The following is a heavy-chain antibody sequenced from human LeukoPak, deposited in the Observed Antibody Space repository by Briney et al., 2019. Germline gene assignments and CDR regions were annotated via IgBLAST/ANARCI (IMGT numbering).Heavy chain of an antibody. V-gene: IGHV4-59*12. D-gene: IGHD3-10*01. CDR1: GGSISSYY. Sequence: SETLSLTCTVSGGSISSYYWSWIRQPPGKGLEWIGHIYYSGSTNYNPSLKSRVTISVDTSKNQFSLKLSSVTAADTAVYYCARDIGGYFDYWGQGTLVTVSS. CDR2: IYYSGST. J-gene: IGHJ4*02. CDR3: ARDIGGYFDY.